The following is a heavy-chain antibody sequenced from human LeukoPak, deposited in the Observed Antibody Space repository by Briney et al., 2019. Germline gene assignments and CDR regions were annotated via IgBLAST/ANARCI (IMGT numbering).Heavy chain of an antibody. D-gene: IGHD3-3*01. J-gene: IGHJ4*02. Sequence: GGSLRLSCAASGFTVSSNYMSWVRQAPGKGLEWVSVIYSGGSTYYADSVKGRFTISRDNSKNTLYLQMNSLRTEDTAVYYCAKEVVMYYDFWSGYQGGDYWGQGTLVTVSS. CDR2: IYSGGST. V-gene: IGHV3-53*05. CDR1: GFTVSSNY. CDR3: AKEVVMYYDFWSGYQGGDY.